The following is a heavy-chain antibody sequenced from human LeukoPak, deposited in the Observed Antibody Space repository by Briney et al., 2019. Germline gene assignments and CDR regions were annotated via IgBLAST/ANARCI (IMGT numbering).Heavy chain of an antibody. CDR1: GGSISSGDYY. CDR2: IYYSGCT. Sequence: SETLSLTCTVSGGSISSGDYYWSWIRQPPGKGLEWIGYIYYSGCTYYNPSLKSRVTISVDTSKNQFSLKLSSVTAADTAVYYCARDSVGRYFDWSHDAFDIWGQGTMVTVSS. V-gene: IGHV4-30-4*01. J-gene: IGHJ3*02. CDR3: ARDSVGRYFDWSHDAFDI. D-gene: IGHD3-9*01.